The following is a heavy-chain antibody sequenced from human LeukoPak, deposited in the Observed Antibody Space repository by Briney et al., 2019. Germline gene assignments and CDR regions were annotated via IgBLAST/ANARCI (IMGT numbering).Heavy chain of an antibody. D-gene: IGHD2-15*01. Sequence: PGRSLRLSCAASGFTFSSYAMHWVRQAPGKGLEWVAVISYDGSNKYYADSVKGRFTISRDNSKNTLYLQMNSLRAEDTAVYYCARDGDYCSGGSCPLYYYYGMDVWGKGTTVTVSS. CDR2: ISYDGSNK. J-gene: IGHJ6*04. V-gene: IGHV3-30*04. CDR3: ARDGDYCSGGSCPLYYYYGMDV. CDR1: GFTFSSYA.